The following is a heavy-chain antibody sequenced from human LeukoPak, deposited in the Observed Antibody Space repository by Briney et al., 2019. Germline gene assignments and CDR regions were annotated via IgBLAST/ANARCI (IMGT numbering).Heavy chain of an antibody. CDR1: GYIFTSYG. J-gene: IGHJ4*02. CDR2: ITPYNDNT. CDR3: ARGAKRWLQFKTSVGFDY. D-gene: IGHD5-24*01. V-gene: IGHV1-18*01. Sequence: GASVKVSCKASGYIFTSYGISWVRQAPGQGLEWMWWITPYNDNTKYAPKFQGRVIMTTDTSTSTTYLELRSLRSDDTAVYYCARGAKRWLQFKTSVGFDYWGQGTLVTVSS.